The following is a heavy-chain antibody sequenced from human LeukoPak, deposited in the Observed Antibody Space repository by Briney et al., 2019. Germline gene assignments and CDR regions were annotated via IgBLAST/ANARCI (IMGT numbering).Heavy chain of an antibody. CDR1: GFTFSTYI. D-gene: IGHD3-22*01. CDR2: ISGSSKTI. J-gene: IGHJ4*02. CDR3: ARSHFIDSIDYHYRDFDY. Sequence: GGSLRLSCAASGFTFSTYIMNWVRQAPGKGLEWVSCISGSSKTIYYADSVKGRFTISRDDAKNSLYLQLNSLRDEDTAVYYCARSHFIDSIDYHYRDFDYWGQGTLVTVSS. V-gene: IGHV3-48*02.